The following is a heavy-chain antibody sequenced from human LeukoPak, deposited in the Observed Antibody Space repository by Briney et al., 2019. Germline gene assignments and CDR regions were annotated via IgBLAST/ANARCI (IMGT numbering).Heavy chain of an antibody. Sequence: ASVKVSCKASGYTFTSYGISWVRQAPGQGLEWMGWISAYNGNTNYAQKLQDRVTMTTDTSTTTAYMELRSLRSDDTAVYYCAKEGRSYGIKGHFDYWGQGTLVTVSS. D-gene: IGHD5-18*01. CDR1: GYTFTSYG. CDR2: ISAYNGNT. CDR3: AKEGRSYGIKGHFDY. V-gene: IGHV1-18*01. J-gene: IGHJ4*02.